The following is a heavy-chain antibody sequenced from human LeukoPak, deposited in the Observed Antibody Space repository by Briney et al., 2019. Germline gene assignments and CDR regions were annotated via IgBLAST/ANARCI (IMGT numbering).Heavy chain of an antibody. J-gene: IGHJ4*02. CDR2: IYTSRST. D-gene: IGHD6-19*01. Sequence: SSETLSLTCTVSGDSISSYYWSWLRQPAGKGREWVGRIYTSRSTNYNASLTSRVTISVDTSKNQFSLKLRSVTAADTAVYYCARGVDSSGWYVRLDYWGQGTLVTVSS. V-gene: IGHV4-4*07. CDR1: GDSISSYY. CDR3: ARGVDSSGWYVRLDY.